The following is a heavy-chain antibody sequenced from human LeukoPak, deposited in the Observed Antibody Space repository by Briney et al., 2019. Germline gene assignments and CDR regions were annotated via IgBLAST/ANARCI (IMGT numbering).Heavy chain of an antibody. J-gene: IGHJ4*02. V-gene: IGHV3-74*01. CDR1: GFTFSSYS. Sequence: GGSLRLSCAASGFTFSSYSMNWIRQAPGKGLVWVSRINGDESSTTYADSVKGRFTISRDNAKNTLYLQMNSLRAEDTAVYYCAKGSLEYSSGRLFDYWGQGTLVTVSS. D-gene: IGHD6-19*01. CDR2: INGDESST. CDR3: AKGSLEYSSGRLFDY.